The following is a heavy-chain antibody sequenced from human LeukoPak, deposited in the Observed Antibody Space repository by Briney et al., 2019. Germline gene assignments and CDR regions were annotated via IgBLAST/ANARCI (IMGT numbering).Heavy chain of an antibody. D-gene: IGHD3-9*01. Sequence: GGSLRLSCAASGFSFSKYWMHWVRQTPGEGLVWVARIKEDGTYTSYADSVKGRFTISRDNARNTVFLQMNSLRDEDTDVYYCARDFDMGITPGDDFDFWGQGTLVTVSS. V-gene: IGHV3-74*01. J-gene: IGHJ4*02. CDR3: ARDFDMGITPGDDFDF. CDR2: IKEDGTYT. CDR1: GFSFSKYW.